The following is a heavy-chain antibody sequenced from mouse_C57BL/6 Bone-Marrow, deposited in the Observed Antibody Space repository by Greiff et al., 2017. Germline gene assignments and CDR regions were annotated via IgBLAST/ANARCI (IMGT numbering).Heavy chain of an antibody. D-gene: IGHD2-4*01. J-gene: IGHJ2*01. CDR3: ARRLRLYYDYLDY. V-gene: IGHV1-52*01. Sequence: QVQLQQPGAELVRPGSSVKLSCKASGYTFTSYWMHWVKQRPIQGLEWIGNIDPSDSETHYNQKFKDKATLTVDKSSSTAYMQLSSLTSEDSAVYFCARRLRLYYDYLDYWGQGTTLTVSS. CDR1: GYTFTSYW. CDR2: IDPSDSET.